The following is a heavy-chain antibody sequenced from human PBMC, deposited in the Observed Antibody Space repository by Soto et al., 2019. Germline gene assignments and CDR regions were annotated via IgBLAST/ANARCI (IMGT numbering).Heavy chain of an antibody. CDR1: GGTFSSYT. CDR2: IIPILGIA. J-gene: IGHJ2*01. V-gene: IGHV1-69*08. CDR3: ARDRAAGITMIVVENPDWYFDL. Sequence: QVQLVQSGAEVKKPGSSVKVSCKASGGTFSSYTISWVRQAPGQGLEWMGRIIPILGIANYAQKFQGRVTITADKSTSTAYMELSSLRSEDTAVYYCARDRAAGITMIVVENPDWYFDLWGRGTLVTVSS. D-gene: IGHD3-22*01.